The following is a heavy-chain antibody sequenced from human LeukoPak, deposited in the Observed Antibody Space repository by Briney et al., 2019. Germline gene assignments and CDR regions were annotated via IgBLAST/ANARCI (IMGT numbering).Heavy chain of an antibody. D-gene: IGHD1-26*01. V-gene: IGHV3-30*04. CDR3: ARGPNSSGYSYGDY. J-gene: IGHJ4*02. Sequence: GGSLRLSCAASGFTFTNFAMHWVRQAPGKGLEWVTVISNDGKNKFYTDSVKGRLTISRDDSTNTLYLQMNSLRDDDTAVYYCARGPNSSGYSYGDYWGQGTLVTVSS. CDR2: ISNDGKNK. CDR1: GFTFTNFA.